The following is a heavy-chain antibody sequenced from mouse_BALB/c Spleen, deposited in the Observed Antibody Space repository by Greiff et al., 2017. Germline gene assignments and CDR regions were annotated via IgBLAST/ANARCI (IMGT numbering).Heavy chain of an antibody. D-gene: IGHD2-4*01. Sequence: EVKLQESGGGLVKPGGSLKLSCAASGFTFSSYAMSWVRQTPEKRLEWVASISSGGSTYYPDSVKGRFTISRDNARNILYLQMSSLRSEDTAMYYCARGSDYDGGGPDYWGQGTTLTVSS. J-gene: IGHJ2*01. CDR1: GFTFSSYA. V-gene: IGHV5-6-5*01. CDR3: ARGSDYDGGGPDY. CDR2: ISSGGST.